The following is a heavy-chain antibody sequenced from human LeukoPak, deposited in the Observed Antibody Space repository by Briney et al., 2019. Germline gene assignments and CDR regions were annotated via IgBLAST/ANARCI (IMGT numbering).Heavy chain of an antibody. V-gene: IGHV3-74*01. Sequence: GGSLRLSCAASGFTFSTNWMHWVRQAPGKGLVWVSRINGDGSITDHAESVKGRFTISRNNADNTLHLQVNSLRAEDTAVYYCARVGRNWFDPWGQGTLVTVSS. CDR1: GFTFSTNW. CDR2: INGDGSIT. J-gene: IGHJ5*02. D-gene: IGHD1-1*01. CDR3: ARVGRNWFDP.